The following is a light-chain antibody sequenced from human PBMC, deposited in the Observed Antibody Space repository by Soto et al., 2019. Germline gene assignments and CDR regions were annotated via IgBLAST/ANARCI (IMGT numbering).Light chain of an antibody. J-gene: IGKJ4*01. CDR2: GAS. CDR1: QSVSNNY. V-gene: IGKV3-20*01. CDR3: QQYRSSPLT. Sequence: EIVLTQSPGTLSLSPGERATLSCRASQSVSNNYLAWYQQKPGQAPRLLIYGASSRSTGIPGSFIGSGSGTDFTLTINTLEPEDFAVYYCQQYRSSPLTFGGGTKVEIK.